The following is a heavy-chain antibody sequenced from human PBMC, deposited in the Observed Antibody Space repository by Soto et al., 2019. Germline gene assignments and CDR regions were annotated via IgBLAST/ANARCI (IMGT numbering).Heavy chain of an antibody. V-gene: IGHV3-23*01. CDR3: ANTYYDYIWGLTLDYYYMDV. Sequence: GGSLRLSCAASGFTFSSYAMSWVRQAPGKGLEWVSAISGSGGSTYYADSVKGRFTISRDNSKNTLYLQMNSLRAEDTAVYYCANTYYDYIWGLTLDYYYMDVWGKGTTVTVSS. CDR1: GFTFSSYA. CDR2: ISGSGGST. J-gene: IGHJ6*03. D-gene: IGHD3-16*01.